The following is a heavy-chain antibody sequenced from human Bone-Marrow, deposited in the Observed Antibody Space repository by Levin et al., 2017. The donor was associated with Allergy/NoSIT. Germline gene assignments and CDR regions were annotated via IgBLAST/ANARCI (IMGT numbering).Heavy chain of an antibody. D-gene: IGHD1-26*01. CDR3: FVQGATGDFDL. J-gene: IGHJ3*01. CDR1: GYIFYDYY. CDR2: INPNSGAA. V-gene: IGHV1-2*06. Sequence: ASVKVSCKASGYIFYDYYIHWVRQAPGRGLEWMGRINPNSGAATYARNYQARVTMTKDTSLSTAYVEVNSLRSDDTAVYYCFVQGATGDFDLWGQGTSVTVSS.